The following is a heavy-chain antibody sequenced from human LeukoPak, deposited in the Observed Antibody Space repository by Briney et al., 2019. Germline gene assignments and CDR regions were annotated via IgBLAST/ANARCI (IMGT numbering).Heavy chain of an antibody. D-gene: IGHD3-10*01. V-gene: IGHV4-59*01. CDR1: GGSISSYY. CDR3: ARGSRGLLAFDI. Sequence: SETLSLTCTVSGGSISSYYWSWIRQPPGKGLEWIGYIYYSGSTNYSPSLKSRVTISVDTSKNQFSLKLSSVTAADTAVYYCARGSRGLLAFDIWGQGTMVTVSS. CDR2: IYYSGST. J-gene: IGHJ3*02.